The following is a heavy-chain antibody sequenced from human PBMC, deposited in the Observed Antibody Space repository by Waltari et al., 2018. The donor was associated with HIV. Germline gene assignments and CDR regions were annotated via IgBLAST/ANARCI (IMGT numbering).Heavy chain of an antibody. V-gene: IGHV3-66*01. CDR3: ASIAYCGGDCYPRGMDV. CDR1: GLPVGSNY. CDR2: IYSGGST. Sequence: EVQLVESGGGLVQPGGSLRLSCAASGLPVGSNYMRWVRQAPGKGLEWVSVIYSGGSTYYADSVKGRFTISRDNSKNTLYLQMNSLRAEDTAVYYCASIAYCGGDCYPRGMDVWGQGTTVTVSS. D-gene: IGHD2-21*02. J-gene: IGHJ6*02.